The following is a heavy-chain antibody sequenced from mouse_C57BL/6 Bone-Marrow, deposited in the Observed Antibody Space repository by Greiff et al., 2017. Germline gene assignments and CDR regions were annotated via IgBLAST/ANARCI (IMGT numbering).Heavy chain of an antibody. J-gene: IGHJ2*01. CDR2: IHPNSGST. V-gene: IGHV1-64*01. CDR1: GYTFTSYW. D-gene: IGHD2-3*01. CDR3: ARDGYYGEYY. Sequence: QVQLQQPGAELVKPGASVKLSCKASGYTFTSYWMHWVKQRPGQGLEWIGMIHPNSGSTNYNEKFKSKATLTVDKSSSTAYMQLSSLTSEDSAGYYCARDGYYGEYYWGQGTTLTVSS.